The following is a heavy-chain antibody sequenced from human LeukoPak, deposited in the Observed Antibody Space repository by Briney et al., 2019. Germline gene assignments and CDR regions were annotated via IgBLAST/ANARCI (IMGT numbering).Heavy chain of an antibody. CDR1: GFTFSSYG. J-gene: IGHJ6*03. CDR2: ISDSGGST. Sequence: KAGGSLRLSCAASGFTFSSYGMNWVRQAPGKGLEWVSGISDSGGSTYYADSVKGRFTISRDNAKNSLYLQMNSLRAEDTAVYYCARDLLGYNYHYMDVWGKGTTVTVSS. CDR3: ARDLLGYNYHYMDV. D-gene: IGHD3-22*01. V-gene: IGHV3-21*01.